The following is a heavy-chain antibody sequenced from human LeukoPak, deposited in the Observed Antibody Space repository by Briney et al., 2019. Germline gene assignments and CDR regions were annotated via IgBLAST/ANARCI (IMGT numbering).Heavy chain of an antibody. CDR1: GGTFSSYA. J-gene: IGHJ5*02. D-gene: IGHD2-2*02. V-gene: IGHV1-69*05. CDR3: ARVGRKCSSTSCYTLGFTYKYNWFDP. CDR2: IIPIFGTA. Sequence: ASVKVSCKASGGTFSSYAISWVRQAPGQGLEWMGGIIPIFGTANYAQKFQGRVTITTDESTSTAYMELSSLRSEDMAVYYCARVGRKCSSTSCYTLGFTYKYNWFDPWGQGTLVTVSS.